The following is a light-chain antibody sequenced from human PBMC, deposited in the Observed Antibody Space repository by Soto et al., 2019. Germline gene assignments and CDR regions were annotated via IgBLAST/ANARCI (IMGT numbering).Light chain of an antibody. J-gene: IGLJ2*01. CDR3: SSYTSSSTL. V-gene: IGLV2-18*02. CDR2: EVS. Sequence: QSALTQPPSVSGSPGQSVTISCTGTSSDVGSYNRVSWYQQPPGTAPKLMIYEVSNRPSGVPDRFSGSKSGNTASLTISGLQPEDEADYYCSSYTSSSTLFGGGTKLTVL. CDR1: SSDVGSYNR.